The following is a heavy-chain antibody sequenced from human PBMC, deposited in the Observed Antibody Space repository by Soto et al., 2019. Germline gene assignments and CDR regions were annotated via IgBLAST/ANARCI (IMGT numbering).Heavy chain of an antibody. CDR3: ARLIYPDCSGGSCSPTGWFDP. CDR1: GGTFSSYA. Sequence: QVQLVQSGAEVKKPGSSVKVSCKASGGTFSSYAISWVRQAPGQGLEWMGGIIPIFGTANYAQKFQGRVTITADESTSTAYMELSSLRSEDTAVYYCARLIYPDCSGGSCSPTGWFDPWGQGTLVTVSS. D-gene: IGHD2-15*01. J-gene: IGHJ5*02. V-gene: IGHV1-69*01. CDR2: IIPIFGTA.